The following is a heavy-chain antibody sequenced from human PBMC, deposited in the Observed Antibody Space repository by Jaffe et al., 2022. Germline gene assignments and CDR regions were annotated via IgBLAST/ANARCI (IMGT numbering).Heavy chain of an antibody. CDR2: FDPEDGET. V-gene: IGHV1-24*01. CDR3: ATGSRSDYGDYVGDAFDI. D-gene: IGHD4-17*01. CDR1: GYTLTELS. Sequence: QVQLVQSGAEVKKPGASVKVSCKVSGYTLTELSMHWVRQAPGKGLEWMGGFDPEDGETIYAQKFQGRVTMTEDTSTDTAYMELSSLRSEDTAVYYCATGSRSDYGDYVGDAFDIWGQGTMVTVSS. J-gene: IGHJ3*02.